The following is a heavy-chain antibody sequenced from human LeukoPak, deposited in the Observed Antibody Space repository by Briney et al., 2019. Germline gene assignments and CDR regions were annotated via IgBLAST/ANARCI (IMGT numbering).Heavy chain of an antibody. Sequence: GGSLRLSCAAAGFTFGDFGMHWVRQAPGKGLEWVALIWKDGSDEFYADSVKGRFTISRDSSRNTLSLQMNSLRGEDTAVYYCAREEAFQLEASLDQWGQGTLVTVSS. J-gene: IGHJ4*02. CDR2: IWKDGSDE. V-gene: IGHV3-33*01. D-gene: IGHD3-3*01. CDR3: AREEAFQLEASLDQ. CDR1: GFTFGDFG.